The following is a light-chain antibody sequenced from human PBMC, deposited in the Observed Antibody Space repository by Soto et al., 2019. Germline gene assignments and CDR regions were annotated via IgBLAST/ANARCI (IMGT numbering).Light chain of an antibody. CDR3: QQHYNVPCT. J-gene: IGKJ3*01. V-gene: IGKV4-1*01. CDR2: WVS. CDR1: QSVFYSTTNKHY. Sequence: DIVMTQSPDSLAVSLGERATINCKASQSVFYSTTNKHYLSWYQQKPGQSPRLLISWVSIRESGLPDRFSGSGSGTEFTITIDNLQAEDVAVYYCQQHYNVPCTFGPGTKVEIK.